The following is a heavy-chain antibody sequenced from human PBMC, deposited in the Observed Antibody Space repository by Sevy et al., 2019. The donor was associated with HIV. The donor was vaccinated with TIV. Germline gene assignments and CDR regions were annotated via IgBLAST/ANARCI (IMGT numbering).Heavy chain of an antibody. J-gene: IGHJ4*02. D-gene: IGHD6-13*01. Sequence: GGSLRLSCAASAFTFSHYPMHWVRQAPGKGLEWVAFIHFDGSDKYYADSVKGRFTISRDNSKNMLYLQMNSLRAEDTAVYYCAKNTAAAGTGGFHYWGQGTRVTVSS. CDR2: IHFDGSDK. V-gene: IGHV3-30*02. CDR3: AKNTAAAGTGGFHY. CDR1: AFTFSHYP.